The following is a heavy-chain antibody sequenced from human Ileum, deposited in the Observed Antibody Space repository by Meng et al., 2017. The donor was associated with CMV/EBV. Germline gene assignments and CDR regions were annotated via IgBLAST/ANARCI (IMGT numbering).Heavy chain of an antibody. D-gene: IGHD6-19*01. Sequence: GGSLRLSCSASGFTFSGYGMSWVRQAPGKGLEWVSAIRGSGANTYYAGSVTGRFTISRDNSHNTLYLQMHSLRAEDTAVYYCARALGLGAVMPNYDAFDLWGQGTVVTVSS. J-gene: IGHJ3*01. CDR3: ARALGLGAVMPNYDAFDL. V-gene: IGHV3-23*01. CDR2: IRGSGANT. CDR1: GFTFSGYG.